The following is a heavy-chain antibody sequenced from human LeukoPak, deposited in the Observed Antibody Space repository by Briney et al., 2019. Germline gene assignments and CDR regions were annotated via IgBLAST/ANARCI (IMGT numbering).Heavy chain of an antibody. D-gene: IGHD3-9*01. Sequence: PSETLSLTCTVSGGSISSSSYYWGWIRQPPGKGLEWVSSISSSSSYIYYADSVKGRFTISRDNAKNSLYLQMNSLRAEDTAVYYCAGNRILTGYYYWGQGTLVTVSS. J-gene: IGHJ4*02. CDR1: GGSISSSS. V-gene: IGHV3-21*01. CDR3: AGNRILTGYYY. CDR2: ISSSSSYI.